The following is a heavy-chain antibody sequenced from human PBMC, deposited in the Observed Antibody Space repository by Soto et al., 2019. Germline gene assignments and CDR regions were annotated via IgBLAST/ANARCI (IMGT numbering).Heavy chain of an antibody. J-gene: IGHJ4*02. CDR3: ARGGAQCGGECYIDF. V-gene: IGHV4-34*01. CDR2: IDQGGDT. Sequence: QVQLQRWGAGLLKPSETLSLTCAVYGGSFSGYYWSWIRQPPGKGLEWFEEIDQGGDTNCNPSLKSRVALSVDASKSQFSLKLSSVTAADTAVYYCARGGAQCGGECYIDFWGQGTLVTFSS. CDR1: GGSFSGYY. D-gene: IGHD2-21*01.